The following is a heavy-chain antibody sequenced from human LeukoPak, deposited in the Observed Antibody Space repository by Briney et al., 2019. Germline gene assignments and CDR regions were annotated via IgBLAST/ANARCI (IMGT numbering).Heavy chain of an antibody. D-gene: IGHD6-19*01. CDR1: GFTFSSYG. CDR3: AKYQRQWLPKGGFDY. V-gene: IGHV3-30*18. J-gene: IGHJ4*02. CDR2: ISYDGNNK. Sequence: GGSLRLSCAASGFTFSSYGMHWVRHAPGKGLEWVGVISYDGNNKYYADSVKDRFTISRDNSKNTLYLQMDNLRAEDTAVYYCAKYQRQWLPKGGFDYWGQGTLVTVSS.